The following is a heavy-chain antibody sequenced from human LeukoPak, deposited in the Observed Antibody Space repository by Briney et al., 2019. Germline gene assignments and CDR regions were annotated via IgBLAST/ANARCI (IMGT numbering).Heavy chain of an antibody. D-gene: IGHD2-8*01. Sequence: SETLSLTCAVYGGSFSGYFWTWIRQPPGKGLEWIGEIIHSRNTNYNASLQSRVTISIDTSKNQFSLKLSSVTAADTAVYYCARGQTDGISNWFDPWGQGTLVTVSS. J-gene: IGHJ5*02. CDR3: ARGQTDGISNWFDP. CDR2: IIHSRNT. CDR1: GGSFSGYF. V-gene: IGHV4-34*01.